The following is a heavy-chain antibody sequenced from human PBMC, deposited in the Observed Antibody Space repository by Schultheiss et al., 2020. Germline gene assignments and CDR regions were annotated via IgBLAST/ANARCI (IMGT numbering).Heavy chain of an antibody. CDR3: ARHVLGWNRIDP. CDR2: IYYSGST. Sequence: SETLSLTCTVSGGSISSYYWSWIRQPPGKGLEWIGYIYYSGSTNYNPSLKSRVTISVDTSKNQFSLKLSSVTAADTVVYYCARHVLGWNRIDPWAQGTPVNVSS. V-gene: IGHV4-59*08. J-gene: IGHJ5*02. D-gene: IGHD3-3*01. CDR1: GGSISSYY.